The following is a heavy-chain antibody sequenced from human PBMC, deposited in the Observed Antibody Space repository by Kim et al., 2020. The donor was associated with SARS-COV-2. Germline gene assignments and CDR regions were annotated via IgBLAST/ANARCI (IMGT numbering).Heavy chain of an antibody. D-gene: IGHD3-3*01. V-gene: IGHV1-18*01. Sequence: ASVKVSCKASGYTFTSYGISWVRQAPGQGLEWMGWISAYNGNTNYAQKLQGRVTMTTDTSTSTAYMELRSLRSDDTAVYYCARECRFLEWLSKAELGNGYYYYGMDVWGQGTTVTVSS. CDR3: ARECRFLEWLSKAELGNGYYYYGMDV. CDR1: GYTFTSYG. J-gene: IGHJ6*02. CDR2: ISAYNGNT.